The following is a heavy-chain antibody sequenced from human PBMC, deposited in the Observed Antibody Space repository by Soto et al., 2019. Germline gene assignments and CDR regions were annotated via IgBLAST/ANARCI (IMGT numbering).Heavy chain of an antibody. Sequence: GESLKISCKGSGYAFSNYWIGWVRQMPGRGLEWMGIIYPGNSDTRYSPSFQGQVTISVDKSTSTAYLQWSSLQASDTAMYYCTRHTSGGSGEYAYWGQGTLVTVSS. CDR1: GYAFSNYW. J-gene: IGHJ4*02. D-gene: IGHD1-26*01. V-gene: IGHV5-51*01. CDR3: TRHTSGGSGEYAY. CDR2: IYPGNSDT.